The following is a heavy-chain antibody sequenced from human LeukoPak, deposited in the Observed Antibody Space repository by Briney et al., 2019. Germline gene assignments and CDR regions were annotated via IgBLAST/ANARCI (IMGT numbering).Heavy chain of an antibody. J-gene: IGHJ4*02. D-gene: IGHD3-3*01. CDR1: GFTFSSYG. V-gene: IGHV3-30*18. CDR2: ISYDGSNK. Sequence: GRSLRLSCAASGFTFSSYGMHWVRQAPGKGLEWVAVISYDGSNKYYADSVKGRFTISRDNYKNTLYMQMNSLRAEDTAVYYCAKELKNYDFWSGSPPGYWGQGALVTDSS. CDR3: AKELKNYDFWSGSPPGY.